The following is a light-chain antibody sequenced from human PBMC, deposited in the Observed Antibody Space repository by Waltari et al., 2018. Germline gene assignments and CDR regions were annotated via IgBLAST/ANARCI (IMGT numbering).Light chain of an antibody. CDR3: GTWDSSLSGAV. Sequence: QSVLTQPPSVSAAPGQRVTISCSGGSSNIGNNYVSWYRQFPGTAPKLLIYENTERTSGIPGGFSGSKSGTSATLDSTGLQAGDEADYYCGTWDSSLSGAVFGGGTHLTVL. J-gene: IGLJ7*01. CDR2: ENT. V-gene: IGLV1-51*02. CDR1: SSNIGNNY.